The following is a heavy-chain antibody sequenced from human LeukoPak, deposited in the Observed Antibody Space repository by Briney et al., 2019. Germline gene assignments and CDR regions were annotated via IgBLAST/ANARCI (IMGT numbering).Heavy chain of an antibody. D-gene: IGHD3-10*01. CDR2: ISWNSGSI. CDR1: RFTFSSYS. CDR3: ALYGSGSYYPGYLGY. V-gene: IGHV3-48*04. J-gene: IGHJ4*02. Sequence: PGGSLRLSCAASRFTFSSYSMNWVRQAPGKGLEWVSGISWNSGSIGYADSVKGRFTISRDNAKNSLYLQMNSLRAEDTAVYYCALYGSGSYYPGYLGYWGQGTLVTVSS.